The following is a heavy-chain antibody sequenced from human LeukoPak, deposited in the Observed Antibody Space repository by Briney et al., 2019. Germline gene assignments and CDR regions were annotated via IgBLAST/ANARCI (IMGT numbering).Heavy chain of an antibody. CDR1: GVPLRSYV. V-gene: IGHV3-23*01. Sequence: PGGSLRLSCAASGVPLRSYVMSWVRQAPGRGLEWVSAIGGGGTPYYADSVKGRFTISRDNSKNTLYLQMNSLRAEDTAAYYCATPIQYFDYWGQGTLVTVSS. J-gene: IGHJ4*02. CDR3: ATPIQYFDY. D-gene: IGHD5-18*01. CDR2: IGGGGTP.